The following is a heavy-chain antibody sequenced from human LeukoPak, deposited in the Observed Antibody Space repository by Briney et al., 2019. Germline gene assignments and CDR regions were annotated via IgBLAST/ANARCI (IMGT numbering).Heavy chain of an antibody. D-gene: IGHD3-22*01. CDR1: GYTFTGYY. J-gene: IGHJ3*02. CDR2: FNPDSGGT. Sequence: ASVKVSCKASGYTFTGYYMHWVRQAPGQWLEWMGWFNPDSGGTHYAQKFQGRVTMTRGTSISTAYMELNRLRSDDTAVYYCARVTGYYYESSGYYHHAFDIWGLGTMVTVSS. V-gene: IGHV1-2*02. CDR3: ARVTGYYYESSGYYHHAFDI.